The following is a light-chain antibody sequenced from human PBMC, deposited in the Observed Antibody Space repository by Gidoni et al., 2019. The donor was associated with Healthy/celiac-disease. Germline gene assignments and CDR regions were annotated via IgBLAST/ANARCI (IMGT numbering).Light chain of an antibody. J-gene: IGKJ4*01. CDR1: QRVSSSY. CDR3: QQYGSSRFT. V-gene: IGKV3-20*01. Sequence: IVLTQSPGTLSSSPGERATLSCRASQRVSSSYLAWYQQKPGQAPRLLIYGASSRATGIPDRFSGSGSGTDFTLTISRLEPEDFAVYYCQQYGSSRFTFGGXTKVEIK. CDR2: GAS.